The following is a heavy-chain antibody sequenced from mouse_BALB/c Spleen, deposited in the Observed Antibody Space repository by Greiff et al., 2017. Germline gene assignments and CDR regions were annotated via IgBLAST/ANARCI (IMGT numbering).Heavy chain of an antibody. Sequence: EVQLVESGAELVKPGASVKLSCTASGFNIKDNYMHWVKQRPEQGLEWIGRIDPANGNTKYDPKFQGKATITADTSSNTAYLQLSSLTSEDTAVYYCARTRYPYFDYWGQGTTLTVSS. CDR2: IDPANGNT. CDR1: GFNIKDNY. J-gene: IGHJ2*01. CDR3: ARTRYPYFDY. D-gene: IGHD2-14*01. V-gene: IGHV14-3*02.